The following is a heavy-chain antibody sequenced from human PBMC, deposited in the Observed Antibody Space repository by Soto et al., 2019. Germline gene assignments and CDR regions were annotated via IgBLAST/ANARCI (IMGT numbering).Heavy chain of an antibody. CDR2: LTAGGGDT. J-gene: IGHJ4*02. D-gene: IGHD6-19*01. V-gene: IGHV3-23*01. Sequence: GGSLRLSCAASGFTFSNYAMSWVRQAPGKGLEWVSTLTAGGGDTYYAESVKGRFTISRDNSKNTLYMQMNSLRAEDTALYYCARLYSSGWYGPGRYWGQGTLVTVSS. CDR1: GFTFSNYA. CDR3: ARLYSSGWYGPGRY.